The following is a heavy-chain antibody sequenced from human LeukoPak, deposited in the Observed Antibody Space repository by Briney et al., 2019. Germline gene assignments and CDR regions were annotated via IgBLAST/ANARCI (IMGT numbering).Heavy chain of an antibody. Sequence: GGSLRLSCTVSGFTFSSYCLNWVRPAPGKGLEWVSSISSSSSFMYYADSVKGRFTISRDNAKNALYLQMNSLRAEDTAVYYCVRVDHSLGKTYFDYWGQGTLVIVSS. V-gene: IGHV3-21*01. D-gene: IGHD2-2*03. CDR1: GFTFSSYC. CDR2: ISSSSSFM. CDR3: VRVDHSLGKTYFDY. J-gene: IGHJ4*02.